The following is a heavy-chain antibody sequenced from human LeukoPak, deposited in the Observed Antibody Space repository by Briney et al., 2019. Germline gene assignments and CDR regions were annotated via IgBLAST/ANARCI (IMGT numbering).Heavy chain of an antibody. V-gene: IGHV4-39*07. CDR1: GGSFSSSSYF. CDR3: ARPIHDFWSGWSWFDP. CDR2: IYYSGST. J-gene: IGHJ5*02. D-gene: IGHD3-3*01. Sequence: PSETLSLTCAVSGGSFSSSSYFWGWIRQPPGTGLEWIGSIYYSGSTYYNPSLKSRVTISVDTSKNQFSLKLSSVTAADTAVYYCARPIHDFWSGWSWFDPWGQGTLVTVSS.